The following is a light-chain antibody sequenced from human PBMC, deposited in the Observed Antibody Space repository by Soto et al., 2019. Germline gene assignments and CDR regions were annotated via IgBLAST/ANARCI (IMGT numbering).Light chain of an antibody. Sequence: LTQPASVSGSPGQSITISCTGASSDVGNYNYVSWYQQHPGKAPKLIIYDVSNRPSGVSNRFSGSKSGNTASLTISGLQAEDEADYYCSSYTSSTTLYVFGTGTKVTVL. CDR1: SSDVGNYNY. CDR2: DVS. J-gene: IGLJ1*01. CDR3: SSYTSSTTLYV. V-gene: IGLV2-14*03.